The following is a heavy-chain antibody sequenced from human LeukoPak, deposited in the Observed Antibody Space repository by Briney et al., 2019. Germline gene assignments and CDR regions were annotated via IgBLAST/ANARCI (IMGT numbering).Heavy chain of an antibody. D-gene: IGHD4-23*01. V-gene: IGHV4-59*11. J-gene: IGHJ4*02. CDR1: GGSITSHY. CDR3: ARDRDYGGIFDY. CDR2: IYYSGST. Sequence: PSETLSLTCTVSGGSITSHYWSWIRQAPGKGLEWIGYIYYSGSTSYNPSLKSRVTISVDTSKIQFSLKLTSVTAADTAVYYCARDRDYGGIFDYWGQGTLVTVSS.